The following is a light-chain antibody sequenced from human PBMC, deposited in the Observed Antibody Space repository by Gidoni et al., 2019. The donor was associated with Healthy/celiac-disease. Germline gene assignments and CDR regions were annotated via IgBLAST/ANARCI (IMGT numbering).Light chain of an antibody. V-gene: IGKV1-5*03. CDR3: QQYNSYLYT. CDR2: KAS. J-gene: IGKJ2*01. CDR1: QSISSW. Sequence: DIQMTQSPSTLSASVGDRVTITCRASQSISSWLAWYQQKPGKAPKLLIYKASSLESGVPSRFSGSGSGTEFTLTISSLQPDDLATYYCQQYNSYLYTFGQXTKLEIK.